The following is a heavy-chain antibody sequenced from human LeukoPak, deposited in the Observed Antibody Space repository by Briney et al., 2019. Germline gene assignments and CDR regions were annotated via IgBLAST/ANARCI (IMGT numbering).Heavy chain of an antibody. Sequence: GGSLRLSCAASGFSFSSYWMTWVRQAPGKGLEWVANIKEDGSEKYYVDSVEGRFTISRGNAKNSLFLQMNSLRAEDTAVYYCARDKRGPHYWGQGTLVTVSS. J-gene: IGHJ4*02. CDR2: IKEDGSEK. D-gene: IGHD2-15*01. CDR3: ARDKRGPHY. V-gene: IGHV3-7*01. CDR1: GFSFSSYW.